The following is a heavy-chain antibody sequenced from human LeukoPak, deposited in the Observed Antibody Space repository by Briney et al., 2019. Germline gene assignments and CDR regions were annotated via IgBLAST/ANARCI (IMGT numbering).Heavy chain of an antibody. CDR3: ARDVAGYSSGWYFDY. Sequence: ASVKVSCKASGYTFTSYYMHWVRQAPGQGLEWIGIINPSGGSTSYAQKFQGRVTMTRDTSTSTVYMELSSLRSEDTAVYYCARDVAGYSSGWYFDYWGQGTLVTVSS. V-gene: IGHV1-46*01. D-gene: IGHD6-19*01. CDR1: GYTFTSYY. J-gene: IGHJ4*02. CDR2: INPSGGST.